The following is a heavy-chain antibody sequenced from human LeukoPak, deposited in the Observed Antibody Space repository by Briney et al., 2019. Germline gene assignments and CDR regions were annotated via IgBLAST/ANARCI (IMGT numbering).Heavy chain of an antibody. CDR2: IYSGGST. D-gene: IGHD5-18*01. V-gene: IGHV3-53*05. Sequence: GGSLRLSCAASGFTVSSNYMSWVRQAPGKGLEWVSVIYSGGSTYYADSVKGRFTISRDNSKNTLYLQMNSLRAEDTAVYYCAKAGHQAMVTNGQYFDYWGQGTLVTVSS. CDR3: AKAGHQAMVTNGQYFDY. CDR1: GFTVSSNY. J-gene: IGHJ4*02.